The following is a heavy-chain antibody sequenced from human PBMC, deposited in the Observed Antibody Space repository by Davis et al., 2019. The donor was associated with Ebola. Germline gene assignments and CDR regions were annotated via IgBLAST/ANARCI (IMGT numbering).Heavy chain of an antibody. Sequence: SETLSLTCTVSGGSISGYYWTWIRQPPGKGLEWIGYIYYSGSTNYNPSLKSRVTISVDTSKNQFSLKLSSVTAADTAVYYCARGTMVRGVIITPFDYWGQGTLVTVSS. J-gene: IGHJ4*02. V-gene: IGHV4-59*08. CDR2: IYYSGST. CDR3: ARGTMVRGVIITPFDY. CDR1: GGSISGYY. D-gene: IGHD3-10*01.